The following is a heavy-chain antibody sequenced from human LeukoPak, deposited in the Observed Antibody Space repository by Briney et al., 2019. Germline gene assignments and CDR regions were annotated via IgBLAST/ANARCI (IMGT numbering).Heavy chain of an antibody. CDR3: AKAQSSPYSSSWYDGYFQH. J-gene: IGHJ1*01. Sequence: GGSLRLSCAASGFTFDDYAMHWVRHAPGEGLEWVSGISWNSGSIGYADSVKGRFTISRDNAKNSLYLQMNSLRAEDTALYYCAKAQSSPYSSSWYDGYFQHWGQGTLVTVSS. CDR1: GFTFDDYA. CDR2: ISWNSGSI. D-gene: IGHD6-13*01. V-gene: IGHV3-9*01.